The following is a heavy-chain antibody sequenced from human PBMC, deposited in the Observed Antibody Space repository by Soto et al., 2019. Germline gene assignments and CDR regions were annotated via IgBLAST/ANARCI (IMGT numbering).Heavy chain of an antibody. J-gene: IGHJ4*02. D-gene: IGHD6-19*01. CDR3: ATSGGGWYLY. CDR2: LNPNSGDT. CDR1: GYTFSSYD. Sequence: ASVKVSCKASGYTFSSYDINWVRQATGQGLEWMGGLNPNSGDTGYAQKFQGRVTLTRNTSINTAYIELSSLTSDDTAVYYCATSGGGWYLYWGQGTLVTVSA. V-gene: IGHV1-8*01.